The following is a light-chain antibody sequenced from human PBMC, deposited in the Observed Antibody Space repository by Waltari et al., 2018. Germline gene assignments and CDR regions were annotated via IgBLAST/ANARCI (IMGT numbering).Light chain of an antibody. CDR2: RAS. V-gene: IGKV1-5*03. CDR3: QQYNGYSPMYT. CDR1: QSVSSW. Sequence: DIQMTQSPSTLSASVGDRVTITCRASQSVSSWLAWYQQKPEKAPKLLIYRASTLETGVPSRFSGSGSGTEFTLTISSLQPDDFATYYCQQYNGYSPMYTFGQGTKLEI. J-gene: IGKJ2*01.